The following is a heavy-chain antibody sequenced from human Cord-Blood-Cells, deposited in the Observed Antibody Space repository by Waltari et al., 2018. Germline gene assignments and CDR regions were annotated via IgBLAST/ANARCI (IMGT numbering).Heavy chain of an antibody. CDR1: GYTLPELS. CDR2: FDPEDGET. Sequence: QVQLVQSGAEVKKPGASVKVSCKVAGYTLPELSMHWVRKAPGKGLEWMGGFDPEDGETIYAQKFQGRVTMTEDTSTDTAYMELSSLRSEDTAVYYCATDRRDGYNYGDAFDIWGQGTMVTVSS. J-gene: IGHJ3*02. CDR3: ATDRRDGYNYGDAFDI. V-gene: IGHV1-24*01. D-gene: IGHD5-12*01.